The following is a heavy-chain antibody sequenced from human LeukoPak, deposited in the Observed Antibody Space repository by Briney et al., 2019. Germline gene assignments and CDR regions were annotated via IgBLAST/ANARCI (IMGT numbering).Heavy chain of an antibody. J-gene: IGHJ5*02. V-gene: IGHV3-7*03. D-gene: IGHD4-11*01. CDR2: IKQDGSEK. Sequence: GGSLRLSCAASGFTISSYWMNWVRQAPGKGLEWVANIKQDGSEKKYVDSVKGRFTISRDNSKNTLYLQMNSLRAEDTAVYYCAKEYSNYVRGLNWFDPWGQGTLVTVSS. CDR1: GFTISSYW. CDR3: AKEYSNYVRGLNWFDP.